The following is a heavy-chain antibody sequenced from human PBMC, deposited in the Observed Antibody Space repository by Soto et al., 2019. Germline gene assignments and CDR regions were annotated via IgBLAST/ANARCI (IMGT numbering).Heavy chain of an antibody. CDR2: ISAYNGNT. Sequence: QVQLVQSGAEVKKPGASVQVSCKASGYTFTSYGISWVRQHPGQGLEWMGWISAYNGNTNYAQKLQGRVTMTTDTSTSTACMELRSLRSDDTAVYYCARVLGGPLAEAGTDDYWGQGTLVTVSS. J-gene: IGHJ4*02. CDR1: GYTFTSYG. V-gene: IGHV1-18*01. CDR3: ARVLGGPLAEAGTDDY. D-gene: IGHD6-13*01.